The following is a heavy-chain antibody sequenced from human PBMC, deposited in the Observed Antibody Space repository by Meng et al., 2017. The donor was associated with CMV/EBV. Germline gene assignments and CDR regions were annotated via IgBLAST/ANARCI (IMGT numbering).Heavy chain of an antibody. CDR1: LRSYA. CDR3: ARAPIRESDQLPLNWFDP. Sequence: LRSYASGWVRQAPRQGLEWMGGIIPIFGTTNCAQKFQDRVTITTDESTSTAYMELSSLRSEDTAVYYCARAPIRESDQLPLNWFDPWGQGTLVTVSS. V-gene: IGHV1-69*05. J-gene: IGHJ5*02. D-gene: IGHD2-2*01. CDR2: IIPIFGTT.